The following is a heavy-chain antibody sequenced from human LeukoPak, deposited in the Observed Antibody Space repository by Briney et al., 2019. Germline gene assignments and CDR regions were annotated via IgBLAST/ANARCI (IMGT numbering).Heavy chain of an antibody. D-gene: IGHD4-17*01. CDR1: GGSISSGGYY. CDR2: IYYSGST. CDR3: ARDGSGSDYGDYYFDY. Sequence: SETLSLICTVSGGSISSGGYYWSWIRQHPGKGLEWIGYIYYSGSTYYNPSLKSRVTISVDTSKNQFSLKLSSVTAADTAVYYCARDGSGSDYGDYYFDYWGQGTLVTVSS. V-gene: IGHV4-31*03. J-gene: IGHJ4*02.